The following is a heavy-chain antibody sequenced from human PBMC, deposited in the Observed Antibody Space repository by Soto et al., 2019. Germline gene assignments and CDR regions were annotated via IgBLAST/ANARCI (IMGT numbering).Heavy chain of an antibody. CDR2: IIPNIGKA. D-gene: IGHD3-16*02. Sequence: SVKVSCKASGYTFTSYGISWVRQAPGQGLEWMGRIIPNIGKANYAQKFQGRVTITADKSTSTAYMELSSLRSEDTAVYYCAREVGMITFGGVIASHAFDIWGQGTMVTVSS. CDR1: GYTFTSYG. CDR3: AREVGMITFGGVIASHAFDI. V-gene: IGHV1-69*04. J-gene: IGHJ3*02.